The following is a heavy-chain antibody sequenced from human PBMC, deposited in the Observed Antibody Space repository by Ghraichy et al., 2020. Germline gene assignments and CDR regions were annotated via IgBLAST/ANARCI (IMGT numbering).Heavy chain of an antibody. J-gene: IGHJ4*02. CDR3: AREGIAVAYFDY. Sequence: GESLNISCAASGFTFSTYGMEWVRQAPDKGLEWVAVIWSDGSNKHYADSVKGRFTISRDNSKNTLYLQMNSLRAEDTAVYFCAREGIAVAYFDYWGQGILVTVSS. CDR2: IWSDGSNK. V-gene: IGHV3-33*01. CDR1: GFTFSTYG. D-gene: IGHD6-19*01.